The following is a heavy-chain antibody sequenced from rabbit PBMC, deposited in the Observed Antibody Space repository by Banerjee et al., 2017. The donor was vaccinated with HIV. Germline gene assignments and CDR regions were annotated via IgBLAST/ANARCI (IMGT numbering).Heavy chain of an antibody. J-gene: IGHJ3*01. CDR2: IYTGDGST. V-gene: IGHV1S40*01. CDR3: ARGDDYAGHGYSL. Sequence: QSLEESGGDLVKPGASLTVTCTASGFTLSSYWICWVRQAPGKGLEWIACIYTGDGSTYYASWAKGRFTISKTSSTTVTLQMTSLTAADTATYFCARGDDYAGHGYSLWGQGTLVTVS. D-gene: IGHD4-2*01. CDR1: GFTLSSYW.